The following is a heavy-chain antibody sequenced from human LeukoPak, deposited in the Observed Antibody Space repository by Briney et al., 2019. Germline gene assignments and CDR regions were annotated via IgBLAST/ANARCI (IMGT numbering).Heavy chain of an antibody. CDR3: ARGGHYYDFDY. D-gene: IGHD3-3*01. J-gene: IGHJ4*02. Sequence: ASVKVSCKASGYTFTGYYMHWVRQAPGQGLEWMGWISTYNGDTKYPQTLQGRVTMTTHTSTSTAYMELGSLRSDDTAVYFCARGGHYYDFDYWGQGTLVTVSS. CDR1: GYTFTGYY. CDR2: ISTYNGDT. V-gene: IGHV1-18*04.